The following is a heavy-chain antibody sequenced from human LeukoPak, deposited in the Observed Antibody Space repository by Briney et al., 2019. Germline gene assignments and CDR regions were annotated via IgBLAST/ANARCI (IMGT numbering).Heavy chain of an antibody. CDR2: ISYDGSNK. D-gene: IGHD2-2*01. Sequence: GGSLRLSCAASGFTFSSFAMHWVRQAPGKGREWVTDISYDGSNKYYADSVKGRFTIARDNSKNTLYLQMNSLRAEDTAVYYCARDLRYCSSTSCYGFDYWGQGTLVTVSS. V-gene: IGHV3-30*04. J-gene: IGHJ4*02. CDR3: ARDLRYCSSTSCYGFDY. CDR1: GFTFSSFA.